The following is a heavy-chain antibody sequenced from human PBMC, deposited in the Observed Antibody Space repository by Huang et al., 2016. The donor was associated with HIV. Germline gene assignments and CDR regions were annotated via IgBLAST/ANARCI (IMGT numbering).Heavy chain of an antibody. Sequence: QEQLQQWGAGLLKPSDTLSLTCAVYGVSLKRYSWTWFRQTPEKGLEWCGEVFHSGRANNSPYFDGRVKMSVDTLKNQFSLRYINVAAADTAVYYCVRVELLHQLSSTWFDSWGQGNMVTVSS. D-gene: IGHD1-7*01. CDR2: VFHSGRA. CDR3: VRVELLHQLSSTWFDS. CDR1: GVSLKRYS. V-gene: IGHV4-34*02. J-gene: IGHJ5*01.